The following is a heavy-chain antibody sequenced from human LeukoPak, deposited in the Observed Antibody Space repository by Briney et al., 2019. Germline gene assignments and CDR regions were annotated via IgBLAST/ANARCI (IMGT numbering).Heavy chain of an antibody. J-gene: IGHJ4*02. Sequence: ASVKVSCKASGGTFSSYAISWVRQAPGQGLEWMRGIIPIFGTANYAQKFQGRVTITTDESTSTAYMELSSLRSEDTAVYYCAGTYYDILTYYFDYWGQGTLVTVSS. CDR1: GGTFSSYA. V-gene: IGHV1-69*05. D-gene: IGHD3-9*01. CDR2: IIPIFGTA. CDR3: AGTYYDILTYYFDY.